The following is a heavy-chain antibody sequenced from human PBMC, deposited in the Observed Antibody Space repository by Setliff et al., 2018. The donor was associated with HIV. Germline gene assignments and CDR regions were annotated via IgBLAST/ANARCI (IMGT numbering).Heavy chain of an antibody. Sequence: SGPTLVNPTQTLTLTCTVSGFSIGTLGMCVGWIRQPPGKALEWLARIDWDDDKYYSTSLRTRLTVSKDNSKNQVVLTMTNMGPLDTGTYYCARIRSSTIALAGRDFLDYWGQGTLVTSPQ. CDR2: IDWDDDK. V-gene: IGHV2-70*11. J-gene: IGHJ4*02. CDR1: GFSIGTLGMC. CDR3: ARIRSSTIALAGRDFLDY. D-gene: IGHD6-13*01.